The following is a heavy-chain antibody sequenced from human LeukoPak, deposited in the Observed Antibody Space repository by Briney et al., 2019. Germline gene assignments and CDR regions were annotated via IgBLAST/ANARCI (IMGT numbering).Heavy chain of an antibody. V-gene: IGHV3-23*01. CDR3: AKLVRLRLYYYDSSGYYSY. D-gene: IGHD3-22*01. CDR2: ISGSGGST. J-gene: IGHJ4*02. CDR1: GFTFSSYA. Sequence: GGSLRLSCAASGFTFSSYAMSWVRQAPGKGLEWVSAISGSGGSTYYADSVKGRFTISRDNSKNTLYLQMNSLRAEDTAVYYCAKLVRLRLYYYDSSGYYSYWGQGTLVTVSS.